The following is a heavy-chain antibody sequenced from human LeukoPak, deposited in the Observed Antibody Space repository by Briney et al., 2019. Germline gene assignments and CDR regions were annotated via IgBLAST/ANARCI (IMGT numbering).Heavy chain of an antibody. D-gene: IGHD2-15*01. CDR3: ARGRPTGSSRRFVVQ. J-gene: IGHJ4*02. CDR1: GLTFSSYA. Sequence: GGSLRLSCAASGLTFSSYAMTWVRQAPGKGLEGISSMSSCGSYIYYADSVRGRFTISRDNATDSLFLLMNSLRVEDTAVYYCARGRPTGSSRRFVVQWGQGTLVTVSS. CDR2: MSSCGSYI. V-gene: IGHV3-21*06.